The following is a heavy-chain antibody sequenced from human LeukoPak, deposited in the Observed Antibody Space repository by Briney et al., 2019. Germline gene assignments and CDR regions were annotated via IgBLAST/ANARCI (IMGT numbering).Heavy chain of an antibody. V-gene: IGHV3-43*01. Sequence: TGGSLRLSCAASGFTFDDYTMHWVRQAPGKGLEWVSLISWDGGSTYYADSVKGRFIISRDNAKDSLFLQMSSLRDEDTALYYCARGYAAIPDWGQGTLVTVSS. CDR1: GFTFDDYT. D-gene: IGHD2-15*01. CDR3: ARGYAAIPD. CDR2: ISWDGGST. J-gene: IGHJ4*02.